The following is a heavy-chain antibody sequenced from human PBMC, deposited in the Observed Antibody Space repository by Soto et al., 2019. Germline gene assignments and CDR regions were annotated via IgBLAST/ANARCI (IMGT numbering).Heavy chain of an antibody. CDR2: IYYSGST. Sequence: SETLSLTCTVSGGSVSGGYYYWSWIRQPPGKGLEWIGYIYYSGSTNYNPSLKSRVTMSIDTSKNQFSLKLRSVTAADTAVYYCARVAQKDGSLLSNYYFGRDVWGRGTTVTVSS. V-gene: IGHV4-61*01. CDR3: ARVAQKDGSLLSNYYFGRDV. J-gene: IGHJ6*02. D-gene: IGHD3-10*01. CDR1: GGSVSGGYYY.